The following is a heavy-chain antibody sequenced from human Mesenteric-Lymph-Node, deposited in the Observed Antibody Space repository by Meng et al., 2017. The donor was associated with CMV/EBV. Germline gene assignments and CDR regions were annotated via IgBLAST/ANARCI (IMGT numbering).Heavy chain of an antibody. CDR1: VDSISNSTYY. V-gene: IGHV4-39*01. Sequence: QLQLQGSGPGLVKPSGTLSLSCICSVDSISNSTYYWTWIRQPPGKGLEWIGSVHHSGTTYYNPSLKGRLTISVDTSANLFSLRLTTVTAADTATYYCARRGNYDSDYSEYWGQGTLVTVSS. J-gene: IGHJ4*02. CDR3: ARRGNYDSDYSEY. CDR2: VHHSGTT. D-gene: IGHD3-22*01.